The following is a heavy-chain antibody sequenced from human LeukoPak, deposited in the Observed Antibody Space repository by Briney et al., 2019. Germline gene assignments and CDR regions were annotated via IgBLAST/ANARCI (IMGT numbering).Heavy chain of an antibody. Sequence: SETLSLTCTVSGGSISTYYWSWIRQPPGKGLEWIGYIHYSGTTNYNPSLRNRVTISLDTSKNQFSLNLSSVTAADTAVYYCARMGGYSGYATHWGQGTLVTVSS. D-gene: IGHD5-12*01. J-gene: IGHJ4*02. CDR3: ARMGGYSGYATH. CDR2: IHYSGTT. V-gene: IGHV4-59*08. CDR1: GGSISTYY.